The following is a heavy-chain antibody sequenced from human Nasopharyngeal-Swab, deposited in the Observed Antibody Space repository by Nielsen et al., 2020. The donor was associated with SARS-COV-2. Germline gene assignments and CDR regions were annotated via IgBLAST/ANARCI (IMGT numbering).Heavy chain of an antibody. Sequence: ASVKVSCKASGYTFTNHFMHWVRQAPGQGLEWMGMINPSGGSTGYAQNFQGRVTVTRDTSTSTVYMELSSLSSEDTAVYYCARARGGYCSGGSCYFDYWGQGTLVTVSS. V-gene: IGHV1-46*01. CDR2: INPSGGST. J-gene: IGHJ4*02. CDR1: GYTFTNHF. CDR3: ARARGGYCSGGSCYFDY. D-gene: IGHD2-15*01.